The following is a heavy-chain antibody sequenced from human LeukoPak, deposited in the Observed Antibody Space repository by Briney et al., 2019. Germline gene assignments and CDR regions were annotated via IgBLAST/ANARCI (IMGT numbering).Heavy chain of an antibody. CDR1: GFTVSSNY. CDR3: ARGSAVHYFDY. CDR2: ISSSGGTI. V-gene: IGHV3-11*01. D-gene: IGHD6-19*01. Sequence: GGSLRLSCAASGFTVSSNYMSWIRQAPGKGLEWISYISSSGGTIYYADSVKGRFTISRDNAKKSLYLQMNSLRAEDTAVYYCARGSAVHYFDYWGQGTLVTVSS. J-gene: IGHJ4*02.